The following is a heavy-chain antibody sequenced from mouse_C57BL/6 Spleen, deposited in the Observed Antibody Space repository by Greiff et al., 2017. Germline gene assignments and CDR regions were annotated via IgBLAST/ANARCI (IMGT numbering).Heavy chain of an antibody. CDR1: GYAFSSYW. V-gene: IGHV1-80*01. D-gene: IGHD1-1*01. Sequence: QVQLKQSGAELVKPGASVKISCKASGYAFSSYWMNWVKQRPGKGLEWIGQIYPGDGDTNYNGKFKGKATLTADKSSSTAYMQLSSLTSEDSAVYFCAREVYYGSSGYYAMDYWGQGTSVTVSS. CDR3: AREVYYGSSGYYAMDY. CDR2: IYPGDGDT. J-gene: IGHJ4*01.